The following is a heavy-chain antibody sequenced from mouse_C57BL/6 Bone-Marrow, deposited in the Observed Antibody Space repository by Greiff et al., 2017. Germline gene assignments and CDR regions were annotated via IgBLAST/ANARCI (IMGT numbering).Heavy chain of an antibody. J-gene: IGHJ3*01. CDR1: GYTFTDHT. CDR3: ARLPYYYGPAWLAY. V-gene: IGHV1-78*01. Sequence: VKLVESDAELVKPGASVKISCKVSGYTFTDHTIHWMKQRPEQGLEWIGYIYPRDGSTKYNEQFKGQATLTADKSSSTAYMQLNSLTSEDSAVYFCARLPYYYGPAWLAYWGQGTLVTVSA. D-gene: IGHD1-1*01. CDR2: IYPRDGST.